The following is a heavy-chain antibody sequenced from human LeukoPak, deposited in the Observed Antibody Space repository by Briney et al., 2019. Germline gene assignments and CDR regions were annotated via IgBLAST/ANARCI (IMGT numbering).Heavy chain of an antibody. CDR1: GFTFSRYW. J-gene: IGHJ6*03. Sequence: PGGSLRLSCAASGFTFSRYWMSWVRQAPGKGLEWVANIKQDGSEKYYVDSVKGRFTISRDNAKNSLYLQMNSLRAEDTAVYYCARDYGDYYYYYYMDVWGKGTTVTVSS. V-gene: IGHV3-7*01. CDR2: IKQDGSEK. D-gene: IGHD4-17*01. CDR3: ARDYGDYYYYYYMDV.